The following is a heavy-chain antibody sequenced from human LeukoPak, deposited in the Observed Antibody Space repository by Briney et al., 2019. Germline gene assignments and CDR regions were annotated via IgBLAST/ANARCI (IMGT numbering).Heavy chain of an antibody. CDR2: ISYDGSNK. J-gene: IGHJ4*02. V-gene: IGHV3-30-3*01. CDR1: GFTFSSYA. D-gene: IGHD3-22*01. CDR3: ARDSIGSGYYYGPRTFDY. Sequence: PGGSLRLSCAASGFTFSSYAMPWVRQPPGKGLEWVAVISYDGSNKYYADSVKGRFTISRDNSKNTLYLQMNSLRAEDTAVYYCARDSIGSGYYYGPRTFDYWGQGTLVTVSS.